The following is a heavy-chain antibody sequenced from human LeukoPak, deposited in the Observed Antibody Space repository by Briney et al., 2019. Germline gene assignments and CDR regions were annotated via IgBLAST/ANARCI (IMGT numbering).Heavy chain of an antibody. D-gene: IGHD3-3*01. V-gene: IGHV3-30*04. J-gene: IGHJ6*03. Sequence: PGGSLRLSCAASGFTFSSYAMHWVRQAPGKGLEWVAVISYDGSNKYYAASVKGRFTISRDNSKNTLYLQMNSLGAEDTAVYYCARDRGDFWSGSYYYYYYMDVWGKGTTVTVSS. CDR2: ISYDGSNK. CDR1: GFTFSSYA. CDR3: ARDRGDFWSGSYYYYYYMDV.